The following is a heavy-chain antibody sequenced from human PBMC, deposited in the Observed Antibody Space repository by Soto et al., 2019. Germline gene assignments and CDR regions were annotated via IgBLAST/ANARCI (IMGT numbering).Heavy chain of an antibody. Sequence: GGSLRLSCAASGFTFDDYAMHWVRQAPGKGLEWVSGISWNSGSIGYADSVKGRFTISRDNAKNSLYLQMNSLRAEDTALYYCAKDMGYCISTSCYYYGMDAWGQGTTVTVSS. D-gene: IGHD2-2*01. CDR1: GFTFDDYA. J-gene: IGHJ6*02. V-gene: IGHV3-9*01. CDR3: AKDMGYCISTSCYYYGMDA. CDR2: ISWNSGSI.